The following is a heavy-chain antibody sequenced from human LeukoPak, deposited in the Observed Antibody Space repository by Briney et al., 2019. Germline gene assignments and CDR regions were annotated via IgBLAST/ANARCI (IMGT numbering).Heavy chain of an antibody. V-gene: IGHV4-59*08. CDR1: GPSISSLY. CDR2: IFYTGST. CDR3: ARRTPTETIAGYYYYYMDV. D-gene: IGHD5-24*01. Sequence: KSSDTLSLTCTVCGPSISSLYWSWIRQPPGKGLEWIGYIFYTGSTNYNPSLKSRVTMSVDTSKDQFSMNLSSVTAADTAVYFCARRTPTETIAGYYYYYMDVWGKGTTVTVSS. J-gene: IGHJ6*03.